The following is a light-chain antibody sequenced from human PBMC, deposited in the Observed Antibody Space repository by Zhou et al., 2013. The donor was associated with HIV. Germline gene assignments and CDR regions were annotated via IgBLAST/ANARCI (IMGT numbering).Light chain of an antibody. V-gene: IGKV3-15*01. CDR2: GAS. J-gene: IGKJ4*01. CDR3: QQYDDWPPLS. Sequence: EIVLTQSPATLSLSPGDRATVSCRASQSVRGNLAWYQQKPGQAPRLLIHGASTRATGIPARFTGNGSGTEFTLTISSLQSEDFAMYYCQQYDDWPPLSFGGGTKVEIK. CDR1: QSVRGN.